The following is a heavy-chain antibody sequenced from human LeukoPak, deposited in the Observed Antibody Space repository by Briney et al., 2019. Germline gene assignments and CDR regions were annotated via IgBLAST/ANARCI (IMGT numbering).Heavy chain of an antibody. CDR1: GGSFSGYY. D-gene: IGHD3-22*01. V-gene: IGHV4-34*01. CDR3: ASARSGYYFAFDI. Sequence: PSETLSLTCAVYGGSFSGYYWSWIRQPPGKGLEWIGEINHSGSTNYNPSLKSRVTISVDTSKNQFSLKLSSVTAADTAVYYCASARSGYYFAFDIWGQGTMVTVSS. J-gene: IGHJ3*02. CDR2: INHSGST.